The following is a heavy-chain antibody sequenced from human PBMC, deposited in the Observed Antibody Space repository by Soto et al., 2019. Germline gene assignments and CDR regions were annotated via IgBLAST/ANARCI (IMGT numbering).Heavy chain of an antibody. CDR3: ARDSSDYVWGSYRTSYFDY. CDR1: GFTFSSYG. Sequence: GGSLRLSCAASGFTFSSYGMHWVLQAPGKGLEWVAVIWYDGSNKYYADSVKGRFTISRDNSKNTLYLQMNSLRAEDTAVYYCARDSSDYVWGSYRTSYFDYWGQGTLVTVSS. V-gene: IGHV3-33*01. D-gene: IGHD3-16*02. J-gene: IGHJ4*02. CDR2: IWYDGSNK.